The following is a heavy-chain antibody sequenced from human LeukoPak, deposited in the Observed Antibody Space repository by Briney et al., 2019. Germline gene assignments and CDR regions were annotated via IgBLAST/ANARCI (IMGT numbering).Heavy chain of an antibody. CDR3: VRRRVVAEPQDY. Sequence: PGEALKISCKGSGYSFTSYWIGWVRQMPGKGLEGMGIIYPGDSDTRYSPCFQGQVTISADKSISTAYLQWSGLRASDTAMYYCVRRRVVAEPQDYWGQGALVTVSS. J-gene: IGHJ4*02. D-gene: IGHD2-15*01. CDR2: IYPGDSDT. CDR1: GYSFTSYW. V-gene: IGHV5-51*01.